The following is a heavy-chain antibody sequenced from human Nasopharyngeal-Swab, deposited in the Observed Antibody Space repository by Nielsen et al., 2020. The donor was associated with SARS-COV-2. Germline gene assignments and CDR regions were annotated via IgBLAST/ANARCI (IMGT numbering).Heavy chain of an antibody. D-gene: IGHD6-13*01. Sequence: GESLKISCAASGFTVSSDYMSWVRQAPGKGLEWVSVIYSAGTTYYADSVKGRFTISRDNSKNTLYLQMNSLRAEDTAVYYCARGGSSWYWYFDLWGRGTLVTVSS. J-gene: IGHJ2*01. CDR1: GFTVSSDY. CDR2: IYSAGTT. CDR3: ARGGSSWYWYFDL. V-gene: IGHV3-53*01.